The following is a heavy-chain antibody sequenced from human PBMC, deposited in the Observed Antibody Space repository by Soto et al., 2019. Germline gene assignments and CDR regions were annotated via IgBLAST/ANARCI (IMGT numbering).Heavy chain of an antibody. Sequence: LRLSCAAYGFTFRSYAMSWVRQAPGKGLEWVSAIGGSSGSTDYADSVKGRFTISRDNSKNTLFLQMNSLRAEDTAVYYCAKDRSSTSCYAFDYWGQGTLVTVSS. D-gene: IGHD2-2*01. CDR2: IGGSSGST. V-gene: IGHV3-23*01. J-gene: IGHJ4*02. CDR1: GFTFRSYA. CDR3: AKDRSSTSCYAFDY.